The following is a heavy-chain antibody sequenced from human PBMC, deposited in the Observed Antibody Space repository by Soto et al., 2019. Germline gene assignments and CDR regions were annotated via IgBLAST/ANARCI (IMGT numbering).Heavy chain of an antibody. D-gene: IGHD3-10*01. J-gene: IGHJ6*02. V-gene: IGHV4-59*12. CDR2: IYYSGNT. Sequence: SETLSLTCTVSGGSITSYYWSCTRQPPGKGLEWIGNIYYSGNTKYNPSLKSRVTISVDTSKNQFSLKLSSVTAADTAVYYCARALYGSGVLDVWGQGTTVTVSS. CDR3: ARALYGSGVLDV. CDR1: GGSITSYY.